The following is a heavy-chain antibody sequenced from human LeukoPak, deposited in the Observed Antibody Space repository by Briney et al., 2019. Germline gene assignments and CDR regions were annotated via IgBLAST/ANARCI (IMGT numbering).Heavy chain of an antibody. D-gene: IGHD1-26*01. V-gene: IGHV3-30*04. CDR3: ARDHGLSGSYCDY. Sequence: SGGSLRLSCAASGFTFSSYAMHWVRQAPGKGLEWVAVISYDGSNKYYADSVKGRFTISRDNSKNTLYLQMNSLRAEDTAVYYCARDHGLSGSYCDYWGQGTLVTVSS. CDR1: GFTFSSYA. J-gene: IGHJ4*02. CDR2: ISYDGSNK.